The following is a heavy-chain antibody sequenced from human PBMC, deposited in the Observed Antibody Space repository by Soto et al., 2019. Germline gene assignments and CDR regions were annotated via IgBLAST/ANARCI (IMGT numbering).Heavy chain of an antibody. V-gene: IGHV3-49*03. CDR3: TISALTPLDLRFLEWLMDAFDI. CDR2: IRSKAYGGTT. CDR1: GFTFGDYA. Sequence: PGGSLRLSCTASGFTFGDYAMSWFLQAPGKGLERVGFIRSKAYGGTTEYAASVKGRFTISRDDSKSIAYLQMNSLKTEDTAVYYCTISALTPLDLRFLEWLMDAFDIWGQGTMVTVSS. D-gene: IGHD3-3*01. J-gene: IGHJ3*02.